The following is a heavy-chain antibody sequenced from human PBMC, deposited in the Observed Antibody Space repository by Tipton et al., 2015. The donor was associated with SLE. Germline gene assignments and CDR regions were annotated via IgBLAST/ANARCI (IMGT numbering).Heavy chain of an antibody. V-gene: IGHV3-74*01. Sequence: SLRLSCVASGFTFSDYRMHWVRQAPGKGLVWVSHSDDRSTSYADSVRGRFTISRDNARNTVSLRMNSLRAEDTAVYYCAREKPGYGMDYYGMDVWGQGTTVTVS. D-gene: IGHD5-12*01. CDR3: AREKPGYGMDYYGMDV. CDR2: SDDRST. J-gene: IGHJ6*02. CDR1: GFTFSDYR.